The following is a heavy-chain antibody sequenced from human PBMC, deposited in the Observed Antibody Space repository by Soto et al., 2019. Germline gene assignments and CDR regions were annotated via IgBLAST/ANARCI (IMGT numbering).Heavy chain of an antibody. CDR3: ARSDWQQEYFQH. D-gene: IGHD6-13*01. J-gene: IGHJ1*01. Sequence: QVQLVQSGAEVKKPGSSVKVSCKASGGTFSSYTISWVRQALGQGLEWMGRIIPILGIANYAQKFQGRVTITADKSTSTAYMELSSLRSEDTAVYYCARSDWQQEYFQHWGQGTLVTVSS. CDR1: GGTFSSYT. V-gene: IGHV1-69*02. CDR2: IIPILGIA.